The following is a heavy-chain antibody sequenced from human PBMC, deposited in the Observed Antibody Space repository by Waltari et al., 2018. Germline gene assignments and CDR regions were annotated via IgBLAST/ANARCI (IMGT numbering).Heavy chain of an antibody. CDR3: ARSGGGTTTFGVAE. Sequence: QVQLVQSGAEVKKSGASVKVSCKASGSTFTDLFIHWVRQAPGQGLEWMGRINPNSGDTSYAQRFQGRVTMTGDTSITTAYMELTGLRSDDTAIYYCARSGGGTTTFGVAEWGQGSLVTVSS. V-gene: IGHV1-2*06. CDR1: GSTFTDLF. J-gene: IGHJ4*02. D-gene: IGHD3-3*01. CDR2: INPNSGDT.